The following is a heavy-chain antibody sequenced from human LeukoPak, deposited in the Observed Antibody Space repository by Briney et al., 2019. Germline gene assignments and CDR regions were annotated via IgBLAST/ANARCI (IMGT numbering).Heavy chain of an antibody. V-gene: IGHV1-18*01. J-gene: IGHJ4*02. CDR1: GYTFTSYG. Sequence: ASVKVSCKASGYTFTSYGISWVRQAPGQGLEWMGWISAYNGNTNYAQKLQGRVTMTTDTSTSTAYMELRSLRSDDTAVYYCARLNYYDSSGYQAFDYWGQGTLVTVFS. CDR2: ISAYNGNT. CDR3: ARLNYYDSSGYQAFDY. D-gene: IGHD3-22*01.